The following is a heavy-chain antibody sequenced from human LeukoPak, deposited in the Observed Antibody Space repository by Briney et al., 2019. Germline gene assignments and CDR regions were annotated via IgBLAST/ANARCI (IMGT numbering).Heavy chain of an antibody. D-gene: IGHD4-17*01. CDR2: ISGSGAST. V-gene: IGHV3-23*01. CDR1: GFTFSTNA. J-gene: IGHJ4*02. CDR3: ARHDYGAY. Sequence: GGSLRLSCLTSGFTFSTNAMSWVRQAPGKGLEWISGISGSGASTYYADSVTGRFTISRDNSKHTLYLQMSNLRAEDTALYYCARHDYGAYWGQGALVTVSS.